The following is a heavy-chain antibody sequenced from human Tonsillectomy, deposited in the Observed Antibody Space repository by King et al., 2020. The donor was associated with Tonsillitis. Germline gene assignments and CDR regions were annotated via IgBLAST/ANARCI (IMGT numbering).Heavy chain of an antibody. V-gene: IGHV3-11*01. Sequence: VQLVESGGGLVKPGGSLRLSCAASGFTFSDYYMSWIRQAPGMGLDGVSHINSSGITYADSVKGRFTISRDKAKNSLYLQMISLRAEDTAVYYCARGGGDYGDLFGYGMDVWGQGTTVTVSS. J-gene: IGHJ6*02. CDR3: ARGGGDYGDLFGYGMDV. CDR1: GFTFSDYY. CDR2: INSSGIT. D-gene: IGHD4-17*01.